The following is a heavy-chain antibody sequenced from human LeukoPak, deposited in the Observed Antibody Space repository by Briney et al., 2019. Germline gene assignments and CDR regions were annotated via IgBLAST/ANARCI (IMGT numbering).Heavy chain of an antibody. CDR2: IRSDGSDK. D-gene: IGHD3-10*01. V-gene: IGHV3-30*02. CDR1: GFTFSNYW. CDR3: VRIGLSYSYGSGFDP. Sequence: GGSLRLSCAASGFTFSNYWMHWVRQAPGEGLEWLAFIRSDGSDKYYADSVRGRFTISRDNSMNTLYLEMNSLREEDTAVYYCVRIGLSYSYGSGFDPWGQGTLVIVSS. J-gene: IGHJ5*02.